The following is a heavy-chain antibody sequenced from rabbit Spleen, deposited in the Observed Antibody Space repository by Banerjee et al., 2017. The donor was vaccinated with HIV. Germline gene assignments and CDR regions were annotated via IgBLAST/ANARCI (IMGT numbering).Heavy chain of an antibody. CDR1: GFTISSGYW. J-gene: IGHJ3*01. V-gene: IGHV1S45*01. Sequence: QEQLVESGGGPVQPEGSLTLTCKASGFTISSGYWICWVRQAPGKGLEWIACIYSGSSGTTYYASWVNGRFTISKTSSTTVTLQMTSLTAADTATYFCARVPYAGGAYKVTRLDLWGQGTLVTVS. D-gene: IGHD4-2*01. CDR2: IYSGSSGTT. CDR3: ARVPYAGGAYKVTRLDL.